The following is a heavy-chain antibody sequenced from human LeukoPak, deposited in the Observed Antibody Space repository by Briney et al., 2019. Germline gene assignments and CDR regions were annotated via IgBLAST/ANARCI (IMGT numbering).Heavy chain of an antibody. V-gene: IGHV3-21*01. Sequence: GGSLRLSCAASGFTFSSYSMNWVRQAPGKGLEWVSSISSSSSYIYYADSVKGRFTISRDNAKNSLYLQMNSLRAEDTAVYYCARVKGNYGDPNWFDPWGQGTLVTVSS. J-gene: IGHJ5*02. CDR3: ARVKGNYGDPNWFDP. CDR2: ISSSSSYI. CDR1: GFTFSSYS. D-gene: IGHD4-17*01.